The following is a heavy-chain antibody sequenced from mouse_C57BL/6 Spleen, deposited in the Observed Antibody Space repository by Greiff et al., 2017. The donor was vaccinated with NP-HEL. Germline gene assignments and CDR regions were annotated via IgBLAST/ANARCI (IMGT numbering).Heavy chain of an antibody. Sequence: EVQLQESGPGLVKPSQSLSLPCSVTGYSITSGYYWNWIRQFPGNKLEWMGYISYDGSNNYNPSLKNRISITRDTSKNQFFLKLNSVTTEDTATYYCARYYYDYDGWYFDVWGTGTTVTVSS. CDR1: GYSITSGYY. CDR2: ISYDGSN. CDR3: ARYYYDYDGWYFDV. V-gene: IGHV3-6*01. J-gene: IGHJ1*03. D-gene: IGHD2-4*01.